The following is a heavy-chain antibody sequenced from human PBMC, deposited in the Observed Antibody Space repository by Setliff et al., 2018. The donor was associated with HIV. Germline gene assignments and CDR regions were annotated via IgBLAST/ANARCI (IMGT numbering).Heavy chain of an antibody. CDR3: AKYGYYDRNWYFDL. D-gene: IGHD3-3*01. CDR1: GFTFSSYA. J-gene: IGHJ2*01. Sequence: PGGSLTLSCAASGFTFSSYAMSWVRQAPGEGLEWVSLIYSGGTNTYYADSVKGRFTISRDDSKNTLFLQMNSLRAEDTAVYYCAKYGYYDRNWYFDLWGRGSLVTVS. V-gene: IGHV3-23*03. CDR2: IYSGGTNT.